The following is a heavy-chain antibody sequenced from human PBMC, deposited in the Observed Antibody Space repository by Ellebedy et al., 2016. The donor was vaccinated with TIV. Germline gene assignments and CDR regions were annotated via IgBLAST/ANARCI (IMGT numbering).Heavy chain of an antibody. D-gene: IGHD7-27*01. CDR1: GFSLSTSGVG. CDR3: ARSRSPSWGSQWYFDL. V-gene: IGHV2-5*01. J-gene: IGHJ2*01. CDR2: IYWNDDK. Sequence: SGPTLVKPTQTLTLTCTFSGFSLSTSGVGVGWIRQPQGKALEWLALIYWNDDKRYSPSLKTRLTITKDTSKNQVVLTMTNMDPVDTATYFCARSRSPSWGSQWYFDLWGRGTLVTVSS.